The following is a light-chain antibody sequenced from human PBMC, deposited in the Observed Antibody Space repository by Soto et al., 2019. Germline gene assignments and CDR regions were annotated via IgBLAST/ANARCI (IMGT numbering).Light chain of an antibody. J-gene: IGKJ4*01. CDR3: QQLNSYPFLT. CDR2: AAS. V-gene: IGKV1-9*01. CDR1: QGISSY. Sequence: DIQLTQSPSFLSASVGDRVTITCRASQGISSYLAWYQQKPGKAPKLLIYAASTLQSGVPSRFSGSGSGTDSTLTISSLQPEDFATYYCQQLNSYPFLTFGGGTKVEIK.